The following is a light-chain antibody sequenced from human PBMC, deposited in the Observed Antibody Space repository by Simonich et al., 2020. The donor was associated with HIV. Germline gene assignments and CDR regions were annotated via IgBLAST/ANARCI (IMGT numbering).Light chain of an antibody. CDR3: QQYYNTPQT. Sequence: DIVMTQSPDSLAVSLGERATINCKSSQSILYSSNNQNHLAWYQQKPRHPPRLLIYWASTREPGVPDRFSGSGSGTDFTLTISSLQAEDVAVYYCQQYYNTPQTFGQGTKVEIK. J-gene: IGKJ1*01. CDR1: QSILYSSNNQNH. CDR2: WAS. V-gene: IGKV4-1*01.